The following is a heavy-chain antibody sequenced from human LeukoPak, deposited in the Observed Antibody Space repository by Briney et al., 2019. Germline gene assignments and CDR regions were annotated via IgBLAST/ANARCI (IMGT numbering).Heavy chain of an antibody. CDR2: ISGDGGST. V-gene: IGHV3-43*02. CDR1: GFIVDDYA. CDR3: VKDILSEQWHDAFDI. Sequence: TGGSLRLSCAASGFIVDDYAMYWVRQAPGKGLEWVSLISGDGGSTYYADSVKGRFTISRDNSKNSLFLQMNSLRTEDTALYYCVKDILSEQWHDAFDIWGQGTMVTVSS. J-gene: IGHJ3*02. D-gene: IGHD6-19*01.